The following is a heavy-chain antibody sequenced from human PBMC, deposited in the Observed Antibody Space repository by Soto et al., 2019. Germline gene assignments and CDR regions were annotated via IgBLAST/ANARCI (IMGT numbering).Heavy chain of an antibody. V-gene: IGHV4-59*12. CDR2: IYDNGIT. Sequence: SETLSLTCSASGRSITSYYWSWVRQPPGKGLEWIGYIYDNGITSQNPSLKSRVTMSADTSQNHFSLKLTSVTGADTAVYYCARTYDSNGYANEFDSWGQGILVTVSS. CDR1: GRSITSYY. CDR3: ARTYDSNGYANEFDS. J-gene: IGHJ4*02. D-gene: IGHD3-22*01.